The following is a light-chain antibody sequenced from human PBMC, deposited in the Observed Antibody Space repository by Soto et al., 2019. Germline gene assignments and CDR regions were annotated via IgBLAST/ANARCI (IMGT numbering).Light chain of an antibody. CDR2: GAS. V-gene: IGKV3-20*01. Sequence: EIVLTQSPGTLSLSPGERATLSCRASQGVSGSYLAWYQQKPGQAPRLLIYGASSSATGIPNRFSGSESGTDFTLTISRLEPEDFAVYYCQHYGSSPRTFGQGTKVETK. CDR1: QGVSGSY. J-gene: IGKJ1*01. CDR3: QHYGSSPRT.